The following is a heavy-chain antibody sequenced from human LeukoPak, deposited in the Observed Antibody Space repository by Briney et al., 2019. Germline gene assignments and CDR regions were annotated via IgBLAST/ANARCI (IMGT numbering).Heavy chain of an antibody. CDR2: ISGSGGST. CDR1: GFTFSSYA. CDR3: AKGDDFWSGYYLVDY. J-gene: IGHJ4*02. Sequence: PGGSLRLSCAASGFTFSSYAMSWVRQAPGKGLEWVSAISGSGGSTYYADSVKGRFTISRDNSKNTLYLQMNSLRAEDTAVYYCAKGDDFWSGYYLVDYWGQGTLVTVSS. V-gene: IGHV3-23*01. D-gene: IGHD3-3*01.